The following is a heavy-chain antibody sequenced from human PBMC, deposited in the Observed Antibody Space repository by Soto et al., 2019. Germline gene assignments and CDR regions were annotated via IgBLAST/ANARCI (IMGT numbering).Heavy chain of an antibody. D-gene: IGHD3-9*01. CDR2: IIPILGIA. Sequence: QVQLVQSGAEVKKPGSSVKVSCKASGGTFSSYTISWVRQAPGQGLEWMGRIIPILGIANYAQKFQGRVTITADKSTSTAYMELSSLRSEDTAVYYCASLDILTGYHIDYWGQGTLVTVSS. CDR1: GGTFSSYT. V-gene: IGHV1-69*02. J-gene: IGHJ4*02. CDR3: ASLDILTGYHIDY.